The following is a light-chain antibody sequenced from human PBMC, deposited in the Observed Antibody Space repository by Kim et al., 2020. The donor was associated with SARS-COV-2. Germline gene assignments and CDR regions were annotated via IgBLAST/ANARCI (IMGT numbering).Light chain of an antibody. Sequence: SSELTQDPAVSVALGQTVRITCQGDSLRSYYATWYQQKPRQAPVLVIYGRNNRPSGIPDRISGSTSGNTASLTISGAQAEDEADFYCQSRDSGGNVVFGGVTKLTVL. CDR2: GRN. J-gene: IGLJ2*01. CDR3: QSRDSGGNVV. CDR1: SLRSYY. V-gene: IGLV3-19*01.